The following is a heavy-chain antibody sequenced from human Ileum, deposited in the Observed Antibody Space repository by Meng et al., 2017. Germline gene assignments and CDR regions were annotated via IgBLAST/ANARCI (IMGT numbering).Heavy chain of an antibody. CDR2: IYHSGSP. D-gene: IGHD2-2*01. J-gene: IGHJ5*01. V-gene: IGHV4-4*02. CDR1: GSSISNSNW. Sequence: QVQLEESGPRLVKPSGTLPLTCAVSGSSISNSNWWTWVRQAPGKGLEWIGRIYHSGSPNYNPSLKSRVTITVDKSQNQFSLKLNSVTAADTAVYYCARVVGGPASMSGWFDPWGQGTLVTVSS. CDR3: ARVVGGPASMSGWFDP.